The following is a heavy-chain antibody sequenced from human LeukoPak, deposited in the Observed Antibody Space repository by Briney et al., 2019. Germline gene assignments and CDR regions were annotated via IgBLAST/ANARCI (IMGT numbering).Heavy chain of an antibody. CDR3: ARLSPTSYDSSGYFSLFDY. CDR2: IYYSGST. J-gene: IGHJ4*02. V-gene: IGHV4-59*01. Sequence: SETLSLTCTVSGGSISSYYWSWIRQPPGKGLEWIGYIYYSGSTNYNPSLKSRVTISVDTSKNQFSLKLSSVTAADTAVYYCARLSPTSYDSSGYFSLFDYWGQGTLVTVSS. D-gene: IGHD3-22*01. CDR1: GGSISSYY.